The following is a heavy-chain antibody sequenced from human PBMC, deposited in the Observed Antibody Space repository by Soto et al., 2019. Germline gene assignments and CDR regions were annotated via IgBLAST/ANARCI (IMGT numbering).Heavy chain of an antibody. J-gene: IGHJ5*02. Sequence: QVQLVQSGAEVKKPGASVKVSCKSSGYIFTSYGISWVRQAPGQGLEWMGWISSYNGNTNYAQKVQDRVTMTKDTSTTTTYMELRSLTSDDTAVYYCARGPRYCSSTSCFSGVTWFDPWGQGTLVTVSS. D-gene: IGHD2-2*01. CDR3: ARGPRYCSSTSCFSGVTWFDP. CDR1: GYIFTSYG. V-gene: IGHV1-18*04. CDR2: ISSYNGNT.